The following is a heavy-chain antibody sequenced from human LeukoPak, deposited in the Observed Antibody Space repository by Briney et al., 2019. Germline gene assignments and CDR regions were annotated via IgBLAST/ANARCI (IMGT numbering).Heavy chain of an antibody. CDR3: ARGHYDILAASDY. D-gene: IGHD3-9*01. CDR2: ISSSSYI. V-gene: IGHV3-21*05. J-gene: IGHJ4*02. Sequence: GGSLRLSCAASGVTFSGYYMTWIRQAPGKGLEWITYISSSSYIYYADSVKGRFTISRDNAKNSLYLQINSLRAEDTAVYYCARGHYDILAASDYWGQGTLVTVSS. CDR1: GVTFSGYY.